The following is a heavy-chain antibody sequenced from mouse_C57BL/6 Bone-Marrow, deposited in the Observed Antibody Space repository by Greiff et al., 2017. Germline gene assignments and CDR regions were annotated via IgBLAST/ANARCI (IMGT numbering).Heavy chain of an antibody. Sequence: EVKVEESGGGLVKPGGSLKLSCAASGFTFSSYAMSWVRQTPEKRLEWVATISDGGSYTYYTDNVKGRFTISRDNAKNNRYLQMSHLKSEDTAMYYSARHYYGRAWFAYWGQGTLVTVSA. V-gene: IGHV5-4*03. CDR2: ISDGGSYT. D-gene: IGHD1-1*01. J-gene: IGHJ3*01. CDR3: ARHYYGRAWFAY. CDR1: GFTFSSYA.